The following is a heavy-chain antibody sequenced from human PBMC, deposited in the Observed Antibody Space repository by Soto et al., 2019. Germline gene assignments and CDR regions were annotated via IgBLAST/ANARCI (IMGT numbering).Heavy chain of an antibody. CDR3: ARNIAVSGSRTYYYGLDV. J-gene: IGHJ6*02. CDR2: IYYSGST. Sequence: SETLSLTCTVSGGSISNYYWSWVRQPPGKGLEWIGYIYYSGSTNYNPSLKSRLTISVDTSKNQFSLNLCSAAAADTAVYYCARNIAVSGSRTYYYGLDVWGQGTTVTVSS. CDR1: GGSISNYY. D-gene: IGHD6-19*01. V-gene: IGHV4-59*01.